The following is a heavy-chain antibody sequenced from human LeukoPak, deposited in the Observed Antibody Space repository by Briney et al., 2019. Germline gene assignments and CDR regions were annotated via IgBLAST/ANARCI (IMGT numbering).Heavy chain of an antibody. Sequence: ASVRVSCKASGYTFTSYGISWVRQAPGQGLEWMGWINPNSGGTNYAQKFQGRVTMTRDTSISTAYMELSRLRSDDTAVYYCARAPYSSRFFDYWGQGTLVTVSS. V-gene: IGHV1-2*02. J-gene: IGHJ4*02. CDR2: INPNSGGT. D-gene: IGHD6-13*01. CDR3: ARAPYSSRFFDY. CDR1: GYTFTSYG.